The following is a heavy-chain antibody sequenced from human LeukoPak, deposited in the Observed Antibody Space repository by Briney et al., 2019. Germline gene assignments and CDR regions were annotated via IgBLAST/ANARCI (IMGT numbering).Heavy chain of an antibody. D-gene: IGHD3-10*01. V-gene: IGHV3-15*01. CDR1: GFTFSKAW. CDR2: IKSRTDGGTT. J-gene: IGHJ4*02. CDR3: TANQFTGSDC. Sequence: PGGSLRLSCAASGFTFSKAWMSWVRQAPGKGLEWVGRIKSRTDGGTTDYAAPVKGRFTISRDDSKNTLYLQMNSLKTGDTAVYYCTANQFTGSDCWGQGTLVTVSS.